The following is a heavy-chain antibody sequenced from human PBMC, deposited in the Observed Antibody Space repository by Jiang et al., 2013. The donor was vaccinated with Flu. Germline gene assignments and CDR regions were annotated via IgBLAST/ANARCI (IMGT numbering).Heavy chain of an antibody. V-gene: IGHV4-31*03. D-gene: IGHD5-24*01. J-gene: IGHJ4*02. CDR2: IYYSGST. Sequence: SLTCTVSGGSISSGGYYWSWIRQHPGKGLEWIGYIYYSGSTYYNPSLKSRVTISVDTSKNQFSLKLSSVTAADTAVYYCARELRGGMATILGYWGQGTLVTVSS. CDR3: ARELRGGMATILGY. CDR1: GGSISSGGYY.